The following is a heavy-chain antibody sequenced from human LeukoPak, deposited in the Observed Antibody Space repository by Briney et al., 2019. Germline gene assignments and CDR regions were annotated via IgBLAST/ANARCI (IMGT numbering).Heavy chain of an antibody. Sequence: PSETLSPTCSVSGASISGGTYYWGWIRQPPGKGLEWIGSIYYTGSTYDNPSLKSRVTISVDTSKNQFSLELSSVTAADTAVYYCARRGGSGRAFDYWGQGTLVTVSS. CDR3: ARRGGSGRAFDY. CDR1: GASISGGTYY. V-gene: IGHV4-39*01. CDR2: IYYTGST. D-gene: IGHD1-26*01. J-gene: IGHJ4*02.